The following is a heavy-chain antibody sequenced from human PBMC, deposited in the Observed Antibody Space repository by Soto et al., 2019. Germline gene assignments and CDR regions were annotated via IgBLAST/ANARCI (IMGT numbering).Heavy chain of an antibody. J-gene: IGHJ3*01. CDR2: ISYSGST. V-gene: IGHV4-59*08. CDR3: ASLNFDILTGYYAFEL. Sequence: SETLSLTCTVSGGSISGYYWSWIRQSPEKGLEYIGYISYSGSTNYNPSLKSRVTTSLDTSKNQFSLKLSSVTAADTAIFYCASLNFDILTGYYAFELWGQGTMVPGSS. CDR1: GGSISGYY. D-gene: IGHD3-9*01.